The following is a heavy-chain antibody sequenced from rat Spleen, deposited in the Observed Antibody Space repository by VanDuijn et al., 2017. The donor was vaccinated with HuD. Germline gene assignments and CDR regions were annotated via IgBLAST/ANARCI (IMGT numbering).Heavy chain of an antibody. CDR1: GFTFSDYA. J-gene: IGHJ3*01. D-gene: IGHD1-6*01. CDR3: ARHALMYTTDPFVY. CDR2: IIYDGSST. V-gene: IGHV5-17*01. Sequence: EVQLVESGGGLVQPGRSLKLSCAASGFTFSDYAMAWVRQAPKKGLEWVATIIYDGSSTYYRDSVKGRFTISRDNAKSTLYLQMNSLRSDDTATYYCARHALMYTTDPFVYWGQGTLVTVSS.